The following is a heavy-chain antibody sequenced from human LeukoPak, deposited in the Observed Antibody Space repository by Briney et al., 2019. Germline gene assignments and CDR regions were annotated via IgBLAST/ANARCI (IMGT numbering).Heavy chain of an antibody. Sequence: GGSLRLSCAASGFTFSSYCMNWVRQAPGKGLEWVSFISTSSSYIHYADSVKGRFTISRDNARNSLYLQMNSLRAEDTAVYYCARPAMAAAVFYNGFDSWGQGTLVTVSS. CDR2: ISTSSSYI. CDR1: GFTFSSYC. D-gene: IGHD6-25*01. J-gene: IGHJ5*01. CDR3: ARPAMAAAVFYNGFDS. V-gene: IGHV3-21*01.